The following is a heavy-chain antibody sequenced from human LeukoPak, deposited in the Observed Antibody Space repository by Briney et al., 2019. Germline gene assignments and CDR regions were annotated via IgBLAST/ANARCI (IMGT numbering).Heavy chain of an antibody. CDR1: GASISSSDYY. Sequence: PSETLSLTCTVSGASISSSDYYWGWIRQPPGKGLEWIGEINHSGNTNYNPSLKSRVTISVDTSKNQFSLKLSSVTAADTAVYYCARVDGDGYNIPDYWGQGTLVTVSS. V-gene: IGHV4-39*07. CDR2: INHSGNT. D-gene: IGHD5-24*01. J-gene: IGHJ4*02. CDR3: ARVDGDGYNIPDY.